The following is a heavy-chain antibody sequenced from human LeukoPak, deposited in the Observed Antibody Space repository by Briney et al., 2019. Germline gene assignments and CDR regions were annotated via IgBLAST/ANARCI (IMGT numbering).Heavy chain of an antibody. Sequence: PGGSLRLSCAASGFTFNSYGMNWVRQAPGKGLEWVSYISTTSNTIYYADSVKGRFTISRDNAKNSLYLQMNSLRDEDTAVYYCARDTLVYADSPDAFDIWGQGTMVTVSS. CDR3: ARDTLVYADSPDAFDI. CDR1: GFTFNSYG. J-gene: IGHJ3*02. V-gene: IGHV3-48*02. CDR2: ISTTSNTI. D-gene: IGHD4-17*01.